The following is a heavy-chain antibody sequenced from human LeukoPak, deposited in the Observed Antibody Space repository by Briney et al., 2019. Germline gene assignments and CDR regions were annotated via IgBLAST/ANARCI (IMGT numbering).Heavy chain of an antibody. J-gene: IGHJ3*02. CDR2: INHSGST. Sequence: SETLSLTCAVYGGSFSGYYWSWIRQPPGKGLEWIGEINHSGSTNYNPSLESRVTMSVDTSKNQFSLKLSSVTAADTAVYYCARGDGTNDAFDIWGQGTMVTVSS. D-gene: IGHD2-2*01. CDR3: ARGDGTNDAFDI. CDR1: GGSFSGYY. V-gene: IGHV4-34*01.